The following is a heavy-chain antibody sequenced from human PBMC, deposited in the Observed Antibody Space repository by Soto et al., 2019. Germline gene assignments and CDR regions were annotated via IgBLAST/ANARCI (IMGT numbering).Heavy chain of an antibody. Sequence: QLQLQESGPGLVKPSETLSLTCTVSGGSISSSSYYWGWIRQPPGKGLEWIGSIYYSGSTYYNPSLKSRVTISVDTSKNQFSLKLSSVTAADTAVYYCARQGGYYDSRGNWYFDLWGRGTLVTVSS. D-gene: IGHD3-22*01. CDR3: ARQGGYYDSRGNWYFDL. J-gene: IGHJ2*01. CDR1: GGSISSSSYY. CDR2: IYYSGST. V-gene: IGHV4-39*01.